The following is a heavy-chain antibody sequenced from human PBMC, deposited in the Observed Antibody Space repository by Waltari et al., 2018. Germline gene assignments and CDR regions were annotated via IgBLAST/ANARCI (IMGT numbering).Heavy chain of an antibody. D-gene: IGHD6-13*01. CDR1: GFTFSSYW. J-gene: IGHJ5*02. Sequence: EVQLVESGGGIVQPGGSLRLSCAASGFTFSSYWMHWVRQAPGKGLLWVSRINGDGRSTTYADSVKGRFTISRDTAKNTLYLQMNSLRAEDTAVYYCVRIGSAYSSDPWGQGTLVTVSS. CDR2: INGDGRST. CDR3: VRIGSAYSSDP. V-gene: IGHV3-74*01.